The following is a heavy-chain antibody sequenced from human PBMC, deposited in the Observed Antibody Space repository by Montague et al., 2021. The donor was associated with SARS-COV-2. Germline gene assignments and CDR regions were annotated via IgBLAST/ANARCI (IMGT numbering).Heavy chain of an antibody. J-gene: IGHJ4*02. CDR2: VYYSGYT. CDR1: GYSISDGYY. CDR3: ARRRLREDYFDF. V-gene: IGHV4-38-2*02. Sequence: SETLSLTCTVSGYSISDGYYWVWIRQPPGKGLEWLGIVYYSGYTXXNPXGKGRVTISIDASKNQFSLKLNSLTATDTAIYHCARRRLREDYFDFWGQGTLLTVSS. D-gene: IGHD4-17*01.